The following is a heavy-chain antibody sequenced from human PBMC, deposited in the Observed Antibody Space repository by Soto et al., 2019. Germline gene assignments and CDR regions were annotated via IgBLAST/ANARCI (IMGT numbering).Heavy chain of an antibody. J-gene: IGHJ6*02. CDR2: ISAYNGNT. Sequence: QVQLVQSGAEVKKPGASVKVSCKASGYTFTSYGISWVRQAPGQGLEWMGWISAYNGNTNYAQKLQGRVTMTTDTSTSTAYMELRSLRSDDTAVYYCARDLPVLLWFGEPTYYYYGMDVWGQGTTLTVSS. CDR3: ARDLPVLLWFGEPTYYYYGMDV. D-gene: IGHD3-10*01. V-gene: IGHV1-18*01. CDR1: GYTFTSYG.